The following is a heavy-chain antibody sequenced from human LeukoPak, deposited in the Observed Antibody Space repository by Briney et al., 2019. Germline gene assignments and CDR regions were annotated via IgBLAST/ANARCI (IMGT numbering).Heavy chain of an antibody. CDR3: ARGGGAAAGIDY. J-gene: IGHJ4*02. D-gene: IGHD6-13*01. CDR1: GFTFSSYA. V-gene: IGHV3-30-3*01. Sequence: GGSLRLSCAASGFTFSSYAMHWVRQAPGKGLEWAAVISYDGSNKYYADSVKGRFTISRDNSKNTLYLQMNSLRAEDTAVYYCARGGGAAAGIDYWGQGTLVTVSS. CDR2: ISYDGSNK.